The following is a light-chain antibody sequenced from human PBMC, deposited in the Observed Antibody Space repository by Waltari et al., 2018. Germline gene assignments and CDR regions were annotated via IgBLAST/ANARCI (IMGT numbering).Light chain of an antibody. Sequence: EIVLTQSPGTLSLSPGERATLSCRASQRVSSSYLAWYQQKPGQAPRLPIYGASSRATGIPDRFSGSGSGTDFTLTISRLEPEDFAVYYCQQYGSSSITFGQGTRLEIK. CDR2: GAS. V-gene: IGKV3-20*01. CDR1: QRVSSSY. CDR3: QQYGSSSIT. J-gene: IGKJ5*01.